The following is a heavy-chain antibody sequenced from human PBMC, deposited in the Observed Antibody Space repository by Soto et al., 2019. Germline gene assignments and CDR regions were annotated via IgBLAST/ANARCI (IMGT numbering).Heavy chain of an antibody. CDR3: ARHFSSPVLTVNWFDP. V-gene: IGHV4-39*01. D-gene: IGHD3-3*01. Sequence: QLQLQESGPGLVKPSETLSLTCTVSGDSISSTTYSWGWIRQPPGKGLEWIASISFSGTTYYNPSLKSRVTTSVDSSKNQLSLRLTSVTAADTAVYYCARHFSSPVLTVNWFDPWGQGTLVTVSS. CDR2: ISFSGTT. J-gene: IGHJ5*02. CDR1: GDSISSTTYS.